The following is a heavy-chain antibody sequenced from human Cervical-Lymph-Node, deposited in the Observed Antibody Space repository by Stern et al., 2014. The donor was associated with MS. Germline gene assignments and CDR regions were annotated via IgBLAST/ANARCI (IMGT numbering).Heavy chain of an antibody. J-gene: IGHJ4*02. D-gene: IGHD2-15*01. V-gene: IGHV1-46*01. CDR2: INPICGSA. CDR1: GYTFTSYY. Sequence: QVQLVQSGAEVKKPGASVKVSCKASGYTFTSYYMHWVRQAPGQGLEWMGIINPICGSASCAQNFQGRVTMTRDTSTSTVYMELSSLRSEDTAVYYCARDQYCSGGSCSLDYWGQGTLVTVSS. CDR3: ARDQYCSGGSCSLDY.